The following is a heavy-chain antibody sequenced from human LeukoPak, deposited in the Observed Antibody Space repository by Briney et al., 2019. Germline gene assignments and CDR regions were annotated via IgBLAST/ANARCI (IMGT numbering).Heavy chain of an antibody. CDR1: GDSVSSNGAA. CDR2: TYYRSKWKS. J-gene: IGHJ4*02. CDR3: ARLVGNSPDY. V-gene: IGHV6-1*01. D-gene: IGHD2/OR15-2a*01. Sequence: SQTLPLTCAISGDSVSSNGAAWNWIRQSPSRGLEWLGRTYYRSKWKSDYAVSLRGRINISPDTSKNQFSLQLNSVSPEDTAVYYCARLVGNSPDYWGQGALVTVSS.